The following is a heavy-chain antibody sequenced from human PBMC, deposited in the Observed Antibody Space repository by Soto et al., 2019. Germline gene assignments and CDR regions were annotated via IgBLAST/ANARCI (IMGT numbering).Heavy chain of an antibody. Sequence: GGSLSLSCAASGFTFSNAWMSWVRQAPGKGLEWVGRIKSKTDGGTTDYAAPVKGRFTISRDDSKNTLYLQMNSLKTEDTAVYYCTTGPLKYSGYDLNDAFDIWGQGTMVTVSS. J-gene: IGHJ3*02. CDR3: TTGPLKYSGYDLNDAFDI. CDR1: GFTFSNAW. D-gene: IGHD5-12*01. V-gene: IGHV3-15*01. CDR2: IKSKTDGGTT.